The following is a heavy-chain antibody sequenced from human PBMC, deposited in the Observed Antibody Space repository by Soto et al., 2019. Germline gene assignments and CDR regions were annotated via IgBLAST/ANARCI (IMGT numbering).Heavy chain of an antibody. Sequence: QVQLEQSGAEVKKPGASVKVSCKASGYTFTSYGISWVRQAPGQGLEWMGRISAYNGNTNYAQKLQGRGTMTTDTPTSTADRERRSLRSDDTAVDYCARVVGALGHRFDPWGQGTLVTVSS. CDR3: ARVVGALGHRFDP. CDR1: GYTFTSYG. V-gene: IGHV1-18*01. D-gene: IGHD1-26*01. J-gene: IGHJ5*02. CDR2: ISAYNGNT.